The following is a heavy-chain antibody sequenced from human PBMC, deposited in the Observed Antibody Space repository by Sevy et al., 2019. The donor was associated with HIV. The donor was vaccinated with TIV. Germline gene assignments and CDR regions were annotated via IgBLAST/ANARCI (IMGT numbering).Heavy chain of an antibody. CDR2: ITNDGTNK. CDR1: GFSFTAYA. J-gene: IGHJ4*02. V-gene: IGHV3-30*18. CDR3: AKAGDLGPFDF. D-gene: IGHD3-16*01. Sequence: GGSLRLSCAASGFSFTAYAIHWVRQALGKGLEWLAVITNDGTNKFYADSVKGRFTVSRDNSRNTLSLQMDSLSTEDTAIYYCAKAGDLGPFDFWGLGTRVTVSS.